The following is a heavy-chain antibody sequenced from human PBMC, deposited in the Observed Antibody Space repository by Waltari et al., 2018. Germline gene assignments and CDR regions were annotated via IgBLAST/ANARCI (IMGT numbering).Heavy chain of an antibody. D-gene: IGHD1-26*01. CDR1: GGSFSGSY. CDR2: INHSGST. Sequence: QVQLQQWGAGLLKPSETLSLTCAVYGGSFSGSYWSWIRQPPGKGLEWIGEINHSGSTNYNPSLKSRVTISVDTSKNQFSLKLSSVTAADTAVYYCARYVKWELLLRWFDPWGQGTLVTVSS. J-gene: IGHJ5*02. CDR3: ARYVKWELLLRWFDP. V-gene: IGHV4-34*01.